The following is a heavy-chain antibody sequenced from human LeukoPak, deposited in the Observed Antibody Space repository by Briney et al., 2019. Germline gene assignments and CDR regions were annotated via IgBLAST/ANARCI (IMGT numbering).Heavy chain of an antibody. V-gene: IGHV3-48*02. J-gene: IGHJ4*02. CDR1: GFTFSSYG. CDR3: ARDRSSSAAPSLSY. CDR2: ISSSGGTI. Sequence: HPGGSLRLSCAASGFTFSSYGMNWVRQAPGKGLEWVSYISSSGGTIYYADSVKGRFTISRDNAKNSLYLQMNSLRDEDTAVYYCARDRSSSAAPSLSYWGQGTLVTASS. D-gene: IGHD6-13*01.